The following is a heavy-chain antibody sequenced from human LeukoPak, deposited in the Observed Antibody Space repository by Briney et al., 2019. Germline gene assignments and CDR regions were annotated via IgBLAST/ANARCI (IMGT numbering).Heavy chain of an antibody. V-gene: IGHV4-59*08. Sequence: PSETLSLTCTVSGGSISSYYWSWIRQPPGTGLEWIGYIYYSGTTNYNPSLKSRVTISVDTSKNQFSLKLSSVTAADTAVYYCARHVASSGWWVYWGQGTLVTVSS. J-gene: IGHJ4*02. D-gene: IGHD6-19*01. CDR3: ARHVASSGWWVY. CDR1: GGSISSYY. CDR2: IYYSGTT.